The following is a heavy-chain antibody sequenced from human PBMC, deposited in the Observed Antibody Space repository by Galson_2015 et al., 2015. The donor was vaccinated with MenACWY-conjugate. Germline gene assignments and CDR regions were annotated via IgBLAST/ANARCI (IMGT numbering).Heavy chain of an antibody. CDR3: ARTAGSVPP. Sequence: SLRLSCAASGFTFSSFSMNWVRQAPGKGLEWVSSISATSATIYYADSVKGRFTNSRDNAKNSLYLQMNSLRAEDTAVYYCARTAGSVPPWGLGTLVTVSS. J-gene: IGHJ5*02. D-gene: IGHD6-13*01. CDR2: ISATSATI. V-gene: IGHV3-21*01. CDR1: GFTFSSFS.